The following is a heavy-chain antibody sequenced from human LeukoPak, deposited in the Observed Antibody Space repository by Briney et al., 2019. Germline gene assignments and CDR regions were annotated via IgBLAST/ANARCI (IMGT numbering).Heavy chain of an antibody. CDR2: IIPIFGTA. D-gene: IGHD3-10*01. Sequence: ASVKVSCKASGGTFSSYAISWVRQAPGQGLEWMGGIIPIFGTANYAQKFQGRVTNTADKSTSTAYMELSSLRSEDTAVYYCAALPGIPRYFDLWGRGTLVTVSS. CDR1: GGTFSSYA. V-gene: IGHV1-69*06. CDR3: AALPGIPRYFDL. J-gene: IGHJ2*01.